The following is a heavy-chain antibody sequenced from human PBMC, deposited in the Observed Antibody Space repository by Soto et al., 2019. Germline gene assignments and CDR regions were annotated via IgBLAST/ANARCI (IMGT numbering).Heavy chain of an antibody. CDR3: ARNRGWLDY. V-gene: IGHV3-33*01. J-gene: IGHJ4*02. CDR2: IWYDGSNK. Sequence: QVQLVESGGGVVQPGRSLRLSCAASGFTFSSYGMHWVRQAPGKGLEWVAVIWYDGSNKYYADSVKGRFTISRDNSKNTLNLQMNSLRAEDTAVYYCARNRGWLDYWGQGTLVTVSS. CDR1: GFTFSSYG. D-gene: IGHD6-19*01.